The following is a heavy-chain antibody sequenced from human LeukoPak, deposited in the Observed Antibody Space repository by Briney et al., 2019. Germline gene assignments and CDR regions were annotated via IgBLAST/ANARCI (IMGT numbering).Heavy chain of an antibody. D-gene: IGHD6-19*01. CDR1: GFTFSRYA. CDR3: AKTTYSSQVLPSPFDI. Sequence: GGSLRLSCAASGFTFSRYAMSWVRQAPGKGLEWVSTISGSAGSTYYADSVKGRFTISRDNSKNTLYLQMNSLRAEDTAVYYCAKTTYSSQVLPSPFDIWGQGTMVTASS. J-gene: IGHJ3*02. V-gene: IGHV3-23*01. CDR2: ISGSAGST.